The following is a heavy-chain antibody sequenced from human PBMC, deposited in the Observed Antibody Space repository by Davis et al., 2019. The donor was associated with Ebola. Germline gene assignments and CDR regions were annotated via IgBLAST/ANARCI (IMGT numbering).Heavy chain of an antibody. CDR2: IYHSGST. V-gene: IGHV4-4*02. D-gene: IGHD6-13*01. J-gene: IGHJ4*02. CDR1: GGSISSSNW. Sequence: PSETLSLTCAVSGGSISSSNWWSWVRQPPGQVLEWIGEIYHSGSTKYNPSLKSRVTISVDKSKNQFSLKLNSVTAADTAVYYCARDTAAAEGPGRYWGQGTLVTVSS. CDR3: ARDTAAAEGPGRY.